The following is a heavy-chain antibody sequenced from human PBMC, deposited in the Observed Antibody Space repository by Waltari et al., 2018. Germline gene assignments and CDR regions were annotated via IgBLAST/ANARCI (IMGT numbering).Heavy chain of an antibody. J-gene: IGHJ4*02. Sequence: QVQLQESGPGLVKPSQTLSLTCTVSGGSLSSGDYYWSWIRQPPGKGLEWIGYIYYSGSTYYNPSLKSRVTISVDTSKNQFSLKLSSVTAADTAVYYCARAEGGRIAARPFDYWGQGTLVTVSS. CDR1: GGSLSSGDYY. D-gene: IGHD6-6*01. CDR3: ARAEGGRIAARPFDY. CDR2: IYYSGST. V-gene: IGHV4-30-4*08.